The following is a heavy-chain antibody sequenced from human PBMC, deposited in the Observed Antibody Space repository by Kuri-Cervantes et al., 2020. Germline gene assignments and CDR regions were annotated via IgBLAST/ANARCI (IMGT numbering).Heavy chain of an antibody. CDR1: GFTFSSYA. CDR2: ISYDGSNK. Sequence: GESLKISCAASGFTFSSYAMHWVRQAPGKGLEWVAVISYDGSNKYYADSVKGRFTISRDNSKNTLYLQMNSLRAEDTAVYNCASGRTLTIGDYWGQGTLVTVSS. J-gene: IGHJ4*02. V-gene: IGHV3-30*07. CDR3: ASGRTLTIGDY. D-gene: IGHD3-9*01.